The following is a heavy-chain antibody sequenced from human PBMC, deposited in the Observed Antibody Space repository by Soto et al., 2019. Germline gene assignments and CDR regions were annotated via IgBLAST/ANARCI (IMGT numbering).Heavy chain of an antibody. CDR1: GFPFSSYW. CDR3: ARDLLWFGESYYYYGMDV. D-gene: IGHD3-10*01. Sequence: GGSLSLSCAASGFPFSSYWMHWVRQAPGKGLVWVSRINSDGSSTSYADSVKGRFTISRDNAKNTLYLQMNSLRAEDTAVYYCARDLLWFGESYYYYGMDVWGQGTTVTVSS. J-gene: IGHJ6*02. V-gene: IGHV3-74*01. CDR2: INSDGSST.